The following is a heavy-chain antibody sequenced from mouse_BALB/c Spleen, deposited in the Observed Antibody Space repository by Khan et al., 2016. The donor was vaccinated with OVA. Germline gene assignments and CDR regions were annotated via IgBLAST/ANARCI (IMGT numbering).Heavy chain of an antibody. Sequence: EVELVESGGGLVKPGGSLKLSCAASGFTFSTYAMSWVRQTPEKRLEWVATINSDGIYTYYPDSVKGRFTISRDDAKDTLYLQTSSLRSEDAAMYYCARHNYGPFAYWGQGTLVTVSA. D-gene: IGHD1-1*01. J-gene: IGHJ3*01. CDR1: GFTFSTYA. V-gene: IGHV5-9-3*01. CDR3: ARHNYGPFAY. CDR2: INSDGIYT.